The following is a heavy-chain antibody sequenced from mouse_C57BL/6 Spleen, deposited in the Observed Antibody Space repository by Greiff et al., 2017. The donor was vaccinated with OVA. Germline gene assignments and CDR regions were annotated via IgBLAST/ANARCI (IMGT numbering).Heavy chain of an antibody. CDR3: ASYYYGSRSFDY. D-gene: IGHD1-1*01. V-gene: IGHV5-17*01. J-gene: IGHJ2*01. CDR1: GFTFSDYG. CDR2: ISSGSSTN. Sequence: EVKLVESGGGLVKPGGSLKLSCAASGFTFSDYGMHWVRQAPEKGLEWVAYISSGSSTNYYADTVKGRFTISRDNAKNTLFLQMTSLRSEDTAMYYCASYYYGSRSFDYWGQGTTLTVSS.